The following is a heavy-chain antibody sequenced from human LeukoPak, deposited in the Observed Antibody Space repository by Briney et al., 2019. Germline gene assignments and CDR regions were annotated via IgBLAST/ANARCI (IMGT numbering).Heavy chain of an antibody. CDR1: GGSISSSDYY. D-gene: IGHD6-6*01. CDR2: IYYSGST. CDR3: ARLAARDYYYYYYYMDV. J-gene: IGHJ6*03. V-gene: IGHV4-39*01. Sequence: PSETLSLTCTVSGGSISSSDYYWGWIRQPPGKGLEWIGRIYYSGSTYCNPSLKSRVTISVDTSKKQFSLKLRSVTAADTAVYYCARLAARDYYYYYYYMDVWGKGTTATVSS.